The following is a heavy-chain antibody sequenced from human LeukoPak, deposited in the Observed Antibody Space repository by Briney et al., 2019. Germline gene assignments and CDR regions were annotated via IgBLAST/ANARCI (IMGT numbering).Heavy chain of an antibody. D-gene: IGHD1-26*01. Sequence: GRSLRLSCAASGFTFSSYGTHWVRQAPGKGLEWGAVIWYDGSNKYYADSVKGRFTISRDNSKNTLYLQMNSLRAEDTAVYYCARDRRGGGGSYFDYWGQGTLVTVSS. J-gene: IGHJ4*02. CDR2: IWYDGSNK. V-gene: IGHV3-33*01. CDR1: GFTFSSYG. CDR3: ARDRRGGGGSYFDY.